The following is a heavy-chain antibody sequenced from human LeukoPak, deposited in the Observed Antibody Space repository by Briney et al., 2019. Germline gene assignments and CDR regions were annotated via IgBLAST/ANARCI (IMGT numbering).Heavy chain of an antibody. CDR1: GGSISSYY. Sequence: KPSETLSLTCTVSGGSISSYYWSWVRQPAGKGLEWIGRIYTSGNTNYNPSLKGRVTMTVDTSKNQFSPNLSSVTAADTALYYCARNYYGSGAFYVHNWGQGILVTVSA. V-gene: IGHV4-4*07. CDR2: IYTSGNT. D-gene: IGHD3-10*01. J-gene: IGHJ4*02. CDR3: ARNYYGSGAFYVHN.